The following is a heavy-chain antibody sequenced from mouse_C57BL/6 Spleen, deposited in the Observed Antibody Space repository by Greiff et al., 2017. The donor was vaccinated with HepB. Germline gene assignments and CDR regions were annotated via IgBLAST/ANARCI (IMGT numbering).Heavy chain of an antibody. CDR2: IDPSDSET. D-gene: IGHD2-1*01. CDR3: ARAYGNYVDFDY. V-gene: IGHV1-52*01. Sequence: QVQLQQPGAELVRPGSSVKLSCKASGYTFTSYWMHWVKQRPIQGLEWIGNIDPSDSETHYNQKFKDKATLTVDKSSSTAYMQLSSLTSEDSAVYYCARAYGNYVDFDYWGQGTTLTVSS. J-gene: IGHJ2*01. CDR1: GYTFTSYW.